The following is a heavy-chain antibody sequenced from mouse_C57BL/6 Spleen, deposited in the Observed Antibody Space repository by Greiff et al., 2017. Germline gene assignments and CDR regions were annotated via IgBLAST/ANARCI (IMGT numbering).Heavy chain of an antibody. CDR1: GYSLTSYG. CDR2: IRGGGST. J-gene: IGHJ4*01. Sequence: QVQLKEPGPGLVAPSPSLSITCTASGYSLTSYGVDWVRQPPGQGLEWLGVIRGGGSTNYNSDPMSRLSISKDNSKSQVFLKMNSLQTDDTAMDDCAKKGGLRGSYAMDYWGQGTSVTVSS. V-gene: IGHV2-9*01. CDR3: AKKGGLRGSYAMDY. D-gene: IGHD1-1*01.